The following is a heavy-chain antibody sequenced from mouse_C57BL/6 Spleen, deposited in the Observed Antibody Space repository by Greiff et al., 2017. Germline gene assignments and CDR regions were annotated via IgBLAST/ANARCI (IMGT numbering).Heavy chain of an antibody. Sequence: EVQGVESGAELVKPGASVKISCKASGYSFTGYFMNWVMQSHGKSLEWIGRINPYNGDTFYNQKFKGKATLTVDKSSSTAHMELRSLTSEDSAVYYCARDYYGDYWGQGTSVTVSS. D-gene: IGHD1-2*01. J-gene: IGHJ4*01. CDR2: INPYNGDT. V-gene: IGHV1-20*01. CDR1: GYSFTGYF. CDR3: ARDYYGDY.